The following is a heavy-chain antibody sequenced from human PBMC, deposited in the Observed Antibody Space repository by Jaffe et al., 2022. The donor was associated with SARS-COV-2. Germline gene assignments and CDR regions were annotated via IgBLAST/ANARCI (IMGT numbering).Heavy chain of an antibody. CDR1: GFTFSSYG. CDR3: ARVHDPYGMDV. CDR2: IWYDGSNK. V-gene: IGHV3-33*01. Sequence: QVQLVESGGGVVQPGRSLRLSCAASGFTFSSYGMHWVRQAPGKGLEWVAIIWYDGSNKYYADSVKGRFTISRDNSKNTLYLQMNSLRAEDTAVFYCARVHDPYGMDVWGQGTTVTVSS. J-gene: IGHJ6*02.